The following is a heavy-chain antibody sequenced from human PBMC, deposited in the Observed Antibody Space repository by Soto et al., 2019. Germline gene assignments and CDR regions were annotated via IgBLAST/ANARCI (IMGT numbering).Heavy chain of an antibody. J-gene: IGHJ6*02. CDR2: ISWKGDSI. CDR3: VKDNYYGSGSPAPDDGMDV. CDR1: GFTFEDYA. D-gene: IGHD3-10*01. Sequence: EVQLVESGGGLEQPGRSLRLSCAASGFTFEDYAMHWVRQGPGKGLEWVSGISWKGDSIGYADSVKGRFTISRDNAKNFLYLQMNSLRAEDTALYYCVKDNYYGSGSPAPDDGMDVWGQGTTVTVSS. V-gene: IGHV3-9*01.